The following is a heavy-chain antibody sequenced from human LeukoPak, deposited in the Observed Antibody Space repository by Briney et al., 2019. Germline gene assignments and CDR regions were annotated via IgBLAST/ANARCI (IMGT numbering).Heavy chain of an antibody. D-gene: IGHD6-19*01. CDR1: GYTFTSYD. CDR2: MNPNSGNT. Sequence: GASVKVSCKASGYTFTSYDINWVRQATGQGLEWMGWMNPNSGNTGYAQKFQGRVTMTRNTSIGTAYMELSSLRSEDTAVYYCARSYSSGWYDYYYYYMDVWGKGTTVTVSS. CDR3: ARSYSSGWYDYYYYYMDV. V-gene: IGHV1-8*01. J-gene: IGHJ6*03.